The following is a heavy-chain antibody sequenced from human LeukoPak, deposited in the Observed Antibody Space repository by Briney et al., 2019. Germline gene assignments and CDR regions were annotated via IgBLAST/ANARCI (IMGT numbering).Heavy chain of an antibody. CDR1: GFTFSSYS. Sequence: GGSLRLSCAASGFTFSSYSMNWVRQAPGKGLEWVSSISGSGGSTYYADSVKGRFTISRDNSKNTLYLQMNSLRPEDTAVYYCAKDADYYDSSGYYPPDYWGQGTLVTVSS. V-gene: IGHV3-23*01. D-gene: IGHD3-22*01. CDR2: ISGSGGST. J-gene: IGHJ4*02. CDR3: AKDADYYDSSGYYPPDY.